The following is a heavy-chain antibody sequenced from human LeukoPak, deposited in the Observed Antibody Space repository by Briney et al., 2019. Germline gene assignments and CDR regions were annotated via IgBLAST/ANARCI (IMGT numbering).Heavy chain of an antibody. J-gene: IGHJ4*02. CDR1: GFTFSSYS. CDR2: ISSSSSYI. D-gene: IGHD5-24*01. V-gene: IGHV3-21*01. CDR3: ARDRRVGMATITKLGGYYFDY. Sequence: PGGSLRLSCAAPGFTFSSYSMNWVRQAPGKGLEWVSSISSSSSYIYYADSVKGRFTISRDNAKNSLYLQMNSLRAEDTAVYYCARDRRVGMATITKLGGYYFDYWGQGTLVTVSS.